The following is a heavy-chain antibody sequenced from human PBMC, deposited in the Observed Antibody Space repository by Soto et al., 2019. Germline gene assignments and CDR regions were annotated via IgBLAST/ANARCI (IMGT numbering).Heavy chain of an antibody. CDR1: GYSFTSYW. D-gene: IGHD3-22*01. CDR3: ARRGGSSGYYYNWFDP. Sequence: GESLKISCKGSGYSFTSYWIGWVRQMPGKGLEWMGIIYPGDSDTRYSPSFQGQVTISADKSISTAYLQWSSLKASDTAMYYCARRGGSSGYYYNWFDPWGQGTLVTVSS. V-gene: IGHV5-51*01. J-gene: IGHJ5*02. CDR2: IYPGDSDT.